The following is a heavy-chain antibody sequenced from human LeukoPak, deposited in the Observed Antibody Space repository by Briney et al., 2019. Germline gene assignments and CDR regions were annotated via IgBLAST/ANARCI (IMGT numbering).Heavy chain of an antibody. D-gene: IGHD5-24*01. Sequence: ASVKVSCKASGYTFTGYYMHWVRQAPGQGLEWMGWINPNDGGTNYAQKFQGRVTMTRDTSISTAYMELSRLRSDDTAVYYCARGVEMATMVNDYWGQGTLVTVSS. V-gene: IGHV1-2*02. J-gene: IGHJ4*02. CDR1: GYTFTGYY. CDR2: INPNDGGT. CDR3: ARGVEMATMVNDY.